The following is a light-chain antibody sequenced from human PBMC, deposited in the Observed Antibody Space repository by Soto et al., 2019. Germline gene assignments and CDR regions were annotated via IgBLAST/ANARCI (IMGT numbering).Light chain of an antibody. CDR1: QGIVDT. J-gene: IGKJ4*01. V-gene: IGKV3-15*01. Sequence: EILMTQSPATLSVSPWEVATLSCRASQGIVDTLAWYQHKPGQTPRLLIYDTSTRATGVPARFSGSRSGTEFTLTINSLQSEDFAVYYCQRYNNWPLTFGGGTKVDIK. CDR2: DTS. CDR3: QRYNNWPLT.